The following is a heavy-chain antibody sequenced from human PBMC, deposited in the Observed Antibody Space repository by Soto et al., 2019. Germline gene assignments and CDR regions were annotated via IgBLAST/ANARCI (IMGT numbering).Heavy chain of an antibody. CDR3: ARDGDTMPQTSSAGPFDY. Sequence: QVQLVESGGGVVQPGRSLRLSCAASGFTFSSYAMHWVRQAPGKGLEWVAVISYDGSNKYYADSVKGRFTISRDNSKNTLYLQMNSLRAEDTAVYYCARDGDTMPQTSSAGPFDYWGQGTLVTVSS. D-gene: IGHD2-2*01. J-gene: IGHJ4*02. V-gene: IGHV3-30-3*01. CDR1: GFTFSSYA. CDR2: ISYDGSNK.